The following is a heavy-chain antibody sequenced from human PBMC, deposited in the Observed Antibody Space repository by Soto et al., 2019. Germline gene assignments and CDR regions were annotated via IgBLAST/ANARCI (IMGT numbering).Heavy chain of an antibody. Sequence: GGSLRLSCAVSGFSLSSDDMRWVRQVAGKGLEWVSSIGVDGDTYYADSVKGRFTISRDSSKNTVSLEMTSLRAEDTAVYYCAKGGRQWLVTSDFNYWGQGALVTVSS. D-gene: IGHD6-19*01. V-gene: IGHV3-13*04. CDR3: AKGGRQWLVTSDFNY. CDR2: IGVDGDT. CDR1: GFSLSSDD. J-gene: IGHJ4*02.